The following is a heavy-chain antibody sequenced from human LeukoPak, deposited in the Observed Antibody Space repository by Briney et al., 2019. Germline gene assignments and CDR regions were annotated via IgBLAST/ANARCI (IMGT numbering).Heavy chain of an antibody. V-gene: IGHV3-74*01. CDR2: INSDGRNT. D-gene: IGHD6-13*01. CDR3: ARVLAQQQGY. CDR1: GFSFSTYW. Sequence: PGGSLRLSCAASGFSFSTYWMLWVRQAPGKGLVWVSHINSDGRNTTYADSVTGRFTISRDNAKNTLYLQMNSLRAEDTAVYYCARVLAQQQGYWGQGTLVTVSS. J-gene: IGHJ4*02.